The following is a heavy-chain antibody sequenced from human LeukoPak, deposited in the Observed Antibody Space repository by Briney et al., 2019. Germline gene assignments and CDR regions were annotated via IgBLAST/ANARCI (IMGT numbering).Heavy chain of an antibody. CDR2: MNPNSGNT. CDR3: ARRRNGYGYGSYYFDY. CDR1: GYTFTTYN. D-gene: IGHD3-10*01. V-gene: IGHV1-8*02. Sequence: PWASVTVSCKASGYTFTTYNINWVRQAPGQGLEWMGWMNPNSGNTGYAQKFQGRVTMTRNTSISTAYMELSSLRSEDTAAYYCARRRNGYGYGSYYFDYWGQGTLVTVSS. J-gene: IGHJ4*02.